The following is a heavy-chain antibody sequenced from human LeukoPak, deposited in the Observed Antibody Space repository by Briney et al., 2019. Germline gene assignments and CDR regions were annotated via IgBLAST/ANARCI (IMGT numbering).Heavy chain of an antibody. CDR3: ARGSNDYRDYSFDY. Sequence: SQTLSLTCAISGDSVSSNSAAWNWIRQSPSRGLEWPGRTYYRSKWSNNYAASVKSRITINSDTSKNQFALQLNSVTPEDTAVYYCARGSNDYRDYSFDYWGQGTLVTVSS. J-gene: IGHJ4*02. V-gene: IGHV6-1*01. D-gene: IGHD4-17*01. CDR1: GDSVSSNSAA. CDR2: TYYRSKWSN.